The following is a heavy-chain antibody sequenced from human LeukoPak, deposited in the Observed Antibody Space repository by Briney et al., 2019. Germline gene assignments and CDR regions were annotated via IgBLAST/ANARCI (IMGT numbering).Heavy chain of an antibody. CDR3: AREPIAAAGNGPFDY. CDR1: GFTFSSYA. Sequence: PGGSLRLSCAASGFTFSSYAMHWVRQAPGKGLEWVAVISYDGSNKYYADSVKGRFTISRDNSKNTLYLQMNSQRAEDTAVYYCAREPIAAAGNGPFDYWGQGTLVTVSS. D-gene: IGHD6-13*01. CDR2: ISYDGSNK. J-gene: IGHJ4*02. V-gene: IGHV3-30-3*01.